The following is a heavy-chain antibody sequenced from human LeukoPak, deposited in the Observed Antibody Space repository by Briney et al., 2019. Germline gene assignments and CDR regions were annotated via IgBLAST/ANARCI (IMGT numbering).Heavy chain of an antibody. Sequence: GGSLSLSCSASGCTFSLYNMHCVRHPPPKELEYLSGINNNGGRTYYSDSLKAGLIISIDNSKNKLSLQLTSLSAEDTAVYYCGKSMMTFGGVIPTDAFDSWGQGAMVTVSS. V-gene: IGHV3-64D*06. CDR3: GKSMMTFGGVIPTDAFDS. J-gene: IGHJ3*02. D-gene: IGHD3-16*01. CDR2: INNNGGRT. CDR1: GCTFSLYN.